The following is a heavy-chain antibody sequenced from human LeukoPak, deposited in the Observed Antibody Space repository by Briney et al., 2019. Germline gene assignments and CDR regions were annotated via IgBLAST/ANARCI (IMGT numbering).Heavy chain of an antibody. J-gene: IGHJ4*02. CDR2: INHSGST. V-gene: IGHV4-34*01. CDR1: GGSFSGYY. CDR3: ARVGYDSSGYYFDY. D-gene: IGHD3-22*01. Sequence: SETLSLTCAVYGGSFSGYYWSWIRQPPGKGLEWIGEINHSGSTNYNPSLKSRVTISVDTSKNQFSLKLSSVTAADTAVYYCARVGYDSSGYYFDYWGQGTLVTVSS.